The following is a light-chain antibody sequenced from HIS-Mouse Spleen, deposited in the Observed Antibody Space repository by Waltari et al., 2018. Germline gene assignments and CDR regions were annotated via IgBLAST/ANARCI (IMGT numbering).Light chain of an antibody. CDR2: EDS. V-gene: IGLV3-10*01. CDR1: ALPTKY. J-gene: IGLJ3*02. CDR3: YSTDSSGNHRRV. Sequence: SYELTQPPSVSVSPGQTARITCSGDALPTKYAYWYQQKSGQAPVLVNYEDSKRPSGIPERFSGSSSGTMATLTISGAQVEDEADYYCYSTDSSGNHRRVFGGGTKLTVL.